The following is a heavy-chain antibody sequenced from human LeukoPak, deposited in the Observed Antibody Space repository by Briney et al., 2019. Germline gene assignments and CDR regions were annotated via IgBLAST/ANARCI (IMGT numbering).Heavy chain of an antibody. CDR2: ISSSSSYI. CDR3: AREIGYCSSTSCGWGYYYYGMDV. J-gene: IGHJ6*02. V-gene: IGHV3-21*01. D-gene: IGHD2-2*01. Sequence: GRSLRLSCAASGFTFSSYGMHWVRQAPGKGLEWVSSISSSSSYIYYADSVKGRFTISRDNAKNSLYLQMNSLRAEDTAVYYCAREIGYCSSTSCGWGYYYYGMDVWGQGTTVTVSS. CDR1: GFTFSSYG.